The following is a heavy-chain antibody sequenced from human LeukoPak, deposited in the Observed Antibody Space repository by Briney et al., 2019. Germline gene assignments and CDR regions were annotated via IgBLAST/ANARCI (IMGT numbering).Heavy chain of an antibody. V-gene: IGHV4-59*08. CDR1: GGSISSYY. D-gene: IGHD4-11*01. J-gene: IGHJ3*02. Sequence: KSSETLSLICPVSGGSISSYYWSWIRQPPGKGLEWIGYIYYSGITNYSPSLKSRVTIPVDTSKKQISLKLSSVTAADTAVYYCATVEAFDIWGQGTMVTVSS. CDR2: IYYSGIT. CDR3: ATVEAFDI.